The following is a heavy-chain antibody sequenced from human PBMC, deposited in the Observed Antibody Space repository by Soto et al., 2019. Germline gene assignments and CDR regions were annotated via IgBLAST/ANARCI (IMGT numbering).Heavy chain of an antibody. V-gene: IGHV3-23*01. CDR3: AKDSREMTTVVAGVDY. J-gene: IGHJ4*02. D-gene: IGHD4-17*01. CDR2: ISGSGGST. Sequence: EVQLLESGGGLVQPGGSLRLSCAASGFTFSSYAMSWVRQAPGKGLEWVSAISGSGGSTYYADSVKGRFTISRDTSKNTLYLQMNSLRAEDTAVYYCAKDSREMTTVVAGVDYWGQGTLVTVSS. CDR1: GFTFSSYA.